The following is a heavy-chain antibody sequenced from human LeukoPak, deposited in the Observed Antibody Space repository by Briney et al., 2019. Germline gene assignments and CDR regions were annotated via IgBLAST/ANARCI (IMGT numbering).Heavy chain of an antibody. J-gene: IGHJ3*02. CDR3: ARGSWYYYDSSGYHGAFDI. CDR1: GFTFSSYA. V-gene: IGHV3-30*04. CDR2: ISYDGRNK. Sequence: PGGSLRLSCAASGFTFSSYAMHWVRQAPGKGLEWVAVISYDGRNKYYADSVKGRFTISRDNSKNTLYLQMNSLRAEDTAVYYCARGSWYYYDSSGYHGAFDIWGQGTMVTVSS. D-gene: IGHD3-22*01.